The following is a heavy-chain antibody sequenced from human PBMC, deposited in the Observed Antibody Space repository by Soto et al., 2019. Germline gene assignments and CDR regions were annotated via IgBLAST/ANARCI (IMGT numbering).Heavy chain of an antibody. Sequence: QVQLQESGPGLVKTSETLSLTCTVSGGSISGYYCSWMRQFPGQGLEWIGYISYNGDASSNPSLKSRVTXXLXPXXTQFSLKLSSVTAADTAVYYCVRQGFGERHGLVDVWGQGTTVTVSS. CDR2: ISYNGDA. CDR1: GGSISGYY. V-gene: IGHV4-59*08. J-gene: IGHJ6*02. D-gene: IGHD3-10*01. CDR3: VRQGFGERHGLVDV.